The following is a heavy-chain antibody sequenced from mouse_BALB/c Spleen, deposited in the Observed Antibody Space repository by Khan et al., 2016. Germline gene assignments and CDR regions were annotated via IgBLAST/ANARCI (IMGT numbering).Heavy chain of an antibody. CDR2: IRLKSNNYAT. CDR3: TTGFAY. J-gene: IGHJ3*01. CDR1: GFTFSNYW. Sequence: EVKLEVSGGGLVQPGGSMKLSCVASGFTFSNYWMNWVRQSPEKGLEWVAEIRLKSNNYATHYAASVKGRFTISRDDSKSSVYLQMNNLRAEDTGIYYCTTGFAYWGQGTLVTVSA. V-gene: IGHV6-6*02.